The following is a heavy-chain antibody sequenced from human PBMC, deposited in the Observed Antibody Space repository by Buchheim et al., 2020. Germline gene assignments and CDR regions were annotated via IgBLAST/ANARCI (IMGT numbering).Heavy chain of an antibody. V-gene: IGHV4-31*03. CDR1: GGSISSGGYY. CDR2: IYYSGST. J-gene: IGHJ3*02. CDR3: ARDSRNRYSYGKWAFDI. D-gene: IGHD5-18*01. Sequence: HLQESGPGLVKPSQTLSLTCTVSGGSISSGGYYWSWIRQHPGKGLEWIGYIYYSGSTYYNPSLKSRVTISVDTFKNQFSLKLSSVTAADTAVYYCARDSRNRYSYGKWAFDIWGQGT.